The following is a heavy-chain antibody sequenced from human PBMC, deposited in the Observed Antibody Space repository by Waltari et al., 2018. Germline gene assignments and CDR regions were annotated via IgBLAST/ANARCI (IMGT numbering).Heavy chain of an antibody. CDR3: ARGLDSGYYSSWYFDL. CDR2: ISSGSSTI. J-gene: IGHJ2*01. Sequence: EVQMVESGGGLVQPGGSLRPSGSASGFTFRSSSMNWVRQAPGKGLEWISYISSGSSTIYYADSVEGRFTISRDNAKNSLYLQMNSLRDEDTAVYYCARGLDSGYYSSWYFDLWGRGTLVTVSS. D-gene: IGHD3-22*01. CDR1: GFTFRSSS. V-gene: IGHV3-48*02.